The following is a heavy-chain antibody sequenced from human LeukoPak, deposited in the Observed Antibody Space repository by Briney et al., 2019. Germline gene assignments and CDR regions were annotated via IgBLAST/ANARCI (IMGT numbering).Heavy chain of an antibody. Sequence: GGSLRLSCAASGFIFSSYSMNWVRQAPGKGLEWVSYISSGSSTIYYADSVKGRFTISRDNAKNSLYPQMNSLRAEDTAVYYCASEYVGTYYRKSDYWGQGALVTVSS. V-gene: IGHV3-48*04. CDR3: ASEYVGTYYRKSDY. J-gene: IGHJ4*02. CDR1: GFIFSSYS. D-gene: IGHD1-26*01. CDR2: ISSGSSTI.